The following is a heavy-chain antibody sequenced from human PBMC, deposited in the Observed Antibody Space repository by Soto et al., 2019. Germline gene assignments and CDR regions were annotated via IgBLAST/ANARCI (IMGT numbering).Heavy chain of an antibody. D-gene: IGHD4-17*01. CDR2: IYYSGST. J-gene: IGHJ5*02. V-gene: IGHV4-39*01. CDR1: GGSISSSSYY. Sequence: QLQLQESGPGLVKPSETLSLTCTVSGGSISSSSYYWGWIRQPPGKGLEWIGSIYYSGSTYYNPYLKSRVTISVNTSKNDYSLKLTSVNTADTAVYYCARHSNYGDYLNCFDPWGQGTLVTVSS. CDR3: ARHSNYGDYLNCFDP.